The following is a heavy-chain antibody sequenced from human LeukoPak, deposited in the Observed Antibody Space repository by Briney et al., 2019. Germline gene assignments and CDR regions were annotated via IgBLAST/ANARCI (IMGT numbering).Heavy chain of an antibody. CDR1: DGSVSSGSYY. V-gene: IGHV4-61*01. J-gene: IGHJ4*02. D-gene: IGHD3-10*01. CDR3: ATQSDGGLFDY. CDR2: IYYSGST. Sequence: SETLSLNCTVSDGSVSSGSYYWSWIRQPPGKGLEWIGYIYYSGSTNYNPSLKSRVTISVDTSKNQFSLKLSSVTAADTAAYYCATQSDGGLFDYWGQGTLVTVSS.